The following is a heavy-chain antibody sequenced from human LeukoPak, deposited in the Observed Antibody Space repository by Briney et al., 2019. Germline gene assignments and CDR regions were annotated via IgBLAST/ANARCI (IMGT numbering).Heavy chain of an antibody. CDR2: IRGGGAAT. CDR3: AKLYGSGSPRWFDT. J-gene: IGHJ5*02. V-gene: IGHV3-23*01. Sequence: GGSLRLPCAASGFTFSSFAMTWVRQSPGKGLEWVSSIRGGGAATGYADSEKGRFTISRDNSENTLYLQMNTLRAEDTAVYYCAKLYGSGSPRWFDTWGQGTLVTVSS. D-gene: IGHD3-10*01. CDR1: GFTFSSFA.